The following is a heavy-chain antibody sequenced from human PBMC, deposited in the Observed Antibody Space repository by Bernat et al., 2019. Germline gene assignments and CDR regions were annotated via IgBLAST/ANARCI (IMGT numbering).Heavy chain of an antibody. Sequence: EVQLVESGGGLVKPGGSLRLSCAASGFTFSSYSMNWVRQAPGKGLEWVSSISSSSSYIYYADSVKGRFTISRDNAKNSLYLQMNSLRAEDTAVYYCAILETAFCSGGSCYAFDIWRQGTMVTVSS. CDR2: ISSSSSYI. CDR3: AILETAFCSGGSCYAFDI. V-gene: IGHV3-21*01. D-gene: IGHD2-15*01. J-gene: IGHJ3*02. CDR1: GFTFSSYS.